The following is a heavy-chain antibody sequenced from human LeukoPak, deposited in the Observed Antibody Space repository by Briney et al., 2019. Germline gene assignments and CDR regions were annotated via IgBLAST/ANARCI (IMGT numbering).Heavy chain of an antibody. J-gene: IGHJ5*02. Sequence: PGGSLRLSCAASGFTVSTYAMIWVRQAPGKGLEWVSGISGSGSSTYSADSVKGRILISRDNSKNTLYLQMNGLRAEDTAVYYCAKSRDFDFWSGYSNWFDPWGQGTLVTVSS. CDR3: AKSRDFDFWSGYSNWFDP. V-gene: IGHV3-23*01. CDR2: ISGSGSST. CDR1: GFTVSTYA. D-gene: IGHD3-3*01.